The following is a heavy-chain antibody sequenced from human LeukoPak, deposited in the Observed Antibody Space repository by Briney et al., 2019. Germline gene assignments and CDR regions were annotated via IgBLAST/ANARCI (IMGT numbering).Heavy chain of an antibody. CDR3: AKTVGQWLVRDAFDI. CDR1: GFTFSSYG. D-gene: IGHD6-19*01. V-gene: IGHV3-30*18. Sequence: GGSLRLSCAASGFTFSSYGMHWVRQAPGKGLEWVAVISYDGSNKYYADSVKGRFTISRDNSKNTLYLQMNSLRAEDTAVYYCAKTVGQWLVRDAFDIWGQGTMVTVSS. J-gene: IGHJ3*02. CDR2: ISYDGSNK.